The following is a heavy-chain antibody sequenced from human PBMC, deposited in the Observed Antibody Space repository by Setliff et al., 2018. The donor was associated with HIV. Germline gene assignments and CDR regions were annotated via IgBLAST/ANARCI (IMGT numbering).Heavy chain of an antibody. CDR1: GYTFTDYY. Sequence: ASVKVSCKASGYTFTDYYMHWVRQAPGQGLEWMGWIHPSSGGTNYAQKFQGRVTMTRDTSISTAYMELSRLRSDETAVYYCARDRCSGGSCYTLDYWGQGTLVTVSS. J-gene: IGHJ4*02. CDR3: ARDRCSGGSCYTLDY. D-gene: IGHD2-15*01. V-gene: IGHV1-2*02. CDR2: IHPSSGGT.